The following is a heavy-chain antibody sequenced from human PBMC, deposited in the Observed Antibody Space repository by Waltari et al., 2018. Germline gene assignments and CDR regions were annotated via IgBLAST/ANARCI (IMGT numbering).Heavy chain of an antibody. CDR3: ARAVVQLSYYYYMDV. D-gene: IGHD5-18*01. Sequence: QVQLQQWGAGLLKLSETLSLTCAVYGGSFSGYYWSWIRQPPGKGLEWIGEINHSGSTNYNPSLKSRVTISVDTSKNQFSLKLSSVTAADTAVYYCARAVVQLSYYYYMDVWGKGTTVTISS. J-gene: IGHJ6*03. V-gene: IGHV4-34*01. CDR1: GGSFSGYY. CDR2: INHSGST.